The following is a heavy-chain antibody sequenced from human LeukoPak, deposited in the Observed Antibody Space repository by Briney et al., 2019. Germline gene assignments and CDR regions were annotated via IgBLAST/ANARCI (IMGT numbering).Heavy chain of an antibody. V-gene: IGHV4-59*01. Sequence: PSETLSLTCTVSGGSISSYYWSWIRQPPGKGLEWIGYIYYSGSTNYNPSLKSRVTISVDTSKNQFSLKLSSVTAADTAVYYCARDHYYYGSGSYLDWGQGTLVTVSS. CDR1: GGSISSYY. J-gene: IGHJ4*02. CDR2: IYYSGST. CDR3: ARDHYYYGSGSYLD. D-gene: IGHD3-10*01.